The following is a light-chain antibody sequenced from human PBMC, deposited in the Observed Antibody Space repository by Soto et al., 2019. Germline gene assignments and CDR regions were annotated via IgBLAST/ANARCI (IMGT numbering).Light chain of an antibody. CDR2: GVT. CDR1: SSDVGGYDY. Sequence: QSVLTQPLSVSGSPGQSVTISCTGTSSDVGGYDYVSWYQQHPGKAPKLMIYGVTKRPSGVPDRFSGSKSGNTASLTISGLQAEDENDYYCCSHGGRHSYVFGTGTKVTVL. V-gene: IGLV2-11*01. CDR3: CSHGGRHSYV. J-gene: IGLJ1*01.